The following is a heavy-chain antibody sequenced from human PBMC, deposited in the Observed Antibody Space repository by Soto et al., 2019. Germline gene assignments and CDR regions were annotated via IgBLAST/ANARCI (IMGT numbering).Heavy chain of an antibody. CDR2: ISDGGDST. V-gene: IGHV3-23*01. J-gene: IGHJ3*02. Sequence: EVQLLESGGGLVQPGGSLRLSCAASGFTFSSYALTWVRQAPGKGLEWVSGISDGGDSTHYADSVKGRFTVSRDNSKNTLYLQINSLRAEDTAVYYCAKHSTTDDSWSGAVKGAFDIWGQGTMVTVSS. CDR3: AKHSTTDDSWSGAVKGAFDI. CDR1: GFTFSSYA. D-gene: IGHD3-3*01.